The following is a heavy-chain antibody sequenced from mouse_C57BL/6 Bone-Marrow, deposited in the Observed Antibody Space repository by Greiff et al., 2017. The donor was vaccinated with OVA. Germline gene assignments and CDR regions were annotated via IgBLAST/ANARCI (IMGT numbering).Heavy chain of an antibody. Sequence: QVHVKQSGAELVKPGASVKLSCKASGYTFTSYWMQWVKQRPGQGLEWIGEIDPSDSYTNYNQKFKGKATLTVDTSSSTAYMQLSSLTSEDSAVYYCARWMDYWGQGTSVTVSS. CDR3: ARWMDY. V-gene: IGHV1-50*01. CDR1: GYTFTSYW. CDR2: IDPSDSYT. J-gene: IGHJ4*01.